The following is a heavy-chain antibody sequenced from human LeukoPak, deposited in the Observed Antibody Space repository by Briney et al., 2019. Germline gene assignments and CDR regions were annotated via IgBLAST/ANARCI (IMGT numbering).Heavy chain of an antibody. CDR3: ARVREYYFDY. CDR2: IYYSGST. D-gene: IGHD2/OR15-2a*01. Sequence: SETLSLTCTVSGGSISSGDYYWSWIRQPPGKGLEWIGYIYYSGSTYYNPSLKSRVTISVDTSKNQFSLKLSSVTATDTAVYYCARVREYYFDYWGQGTLVTVSS. V-gene: IGHV4-30-4*08. CDR1: GGSISSGDYY. J-gene: IGHJ4*02.